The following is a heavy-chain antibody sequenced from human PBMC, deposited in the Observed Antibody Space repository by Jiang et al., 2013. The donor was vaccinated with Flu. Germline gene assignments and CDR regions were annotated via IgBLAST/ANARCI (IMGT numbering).Heavy chain of an antibody. D-gene: IGHD3-10*01. CDR2: INPSGGST. CDR1: GYTFTSYY. CDR3: ASSLLLWFGERN. Sequence: GAEVKKPGASVKVSCKASGYTFTSYYMHWVRQAPGQGLEWMGIINPSGGSTSYAQKFQGRVTMTRDTSTSTVYMELGSLRSEDTAVYYCASSLLLWFGERNWGQGTLVTVSS. J-gene: IGHJ4*02. V-gene: IGHV1-46*01.